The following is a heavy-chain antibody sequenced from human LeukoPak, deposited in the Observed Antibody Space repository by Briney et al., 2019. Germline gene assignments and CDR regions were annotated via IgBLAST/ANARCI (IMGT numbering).Heavy chain of an antibody. J-gene: IGHJ4*02. V-gene: IGHV3-9*01. Sequence: GGSLRLSCAASGFTFDDYAMHWVRQAPGKGLEWVSGISWNSGSIGYADSVKGRFTISRDNAKNSLYLQINSLRAEDTALYYCAKDMRGFDYWGQGTLVTVSS. CDR3: AKDMRGFDY. CDR2: ISWNSGSI. CDR1: GFTFDDYA.